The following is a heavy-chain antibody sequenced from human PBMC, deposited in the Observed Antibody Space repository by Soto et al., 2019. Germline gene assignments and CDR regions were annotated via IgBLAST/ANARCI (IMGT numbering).Heavy chain of an antibody. CDR1: GLTISDYY. CDR2: ISSEGTTT. Sequence: GGSLRLSCAAPGLTISDYYMTWIRQAPGKGLEWVSYISSEGTTTYYADSVRDRFSISLDNAKNSVYLQMNSLRADDSGVYYCARDLEGSGSHWLGYNYYAMDVWGKGTTVTVSS. D-gene: IGHD3-10*01. CDR3: ARDLEGSGSHWLGYNYYAMDV. V-gene: IGHV3-11*01. J-gene: IGHJ6*04.